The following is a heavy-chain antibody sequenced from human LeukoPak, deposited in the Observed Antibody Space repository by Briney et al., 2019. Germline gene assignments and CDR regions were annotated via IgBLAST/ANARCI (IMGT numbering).Heavy chain of an antibody. CDR3: ARGDTAMVNWFDP. CDR1: GGSISSGGYS. D-gene: IGHD5-18*01. CDR2: IYHSGST. V-gene: IGHV4-30-2*01. Sequence: SETLSLTCAVSGGSISSGGYSWSWIRQPPGKGLEWIGYIYHSGSTYYNPSLKSRVTISVDGSKNQFSLKLSSVTAAATAVYYCARGDTAMVNWFDPWGQGTLVTVPS. J-gene: IGHJ5*02.